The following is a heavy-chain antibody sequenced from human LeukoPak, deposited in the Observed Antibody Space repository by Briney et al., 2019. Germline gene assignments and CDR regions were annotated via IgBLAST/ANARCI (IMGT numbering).Heavy chain of an antibody. Sequence: GGSLRLSCAASGFTFSSYEMNWVRQAPGKGLEWVSYISSSGSTIYYADSVKGRFTISRDNSKNTLYLQMNSLRAEDTAVYYCAKVGYNWNSFDYWGQGTLVTVSS. J-gene: IGHJ4*02. V-gene: IGHV3-48*03. D-gene: IGHD1-1*01. CDR2: ISSSGSTI. CDR1: GFTFSSYE. CDR3: AKVGYNWNSFDY.